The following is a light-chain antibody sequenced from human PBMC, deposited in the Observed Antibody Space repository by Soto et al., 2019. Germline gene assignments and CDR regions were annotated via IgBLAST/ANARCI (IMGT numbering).Light chain of an antibody. CDR3: SSYTGTNTPYA. Sequence: SVLTQPPSASGSPGQSVTISCTGSSNDVGNYNYVSWYQQHPGKASKLMIYEARKRPSGVPDRFSGSKSGNTASLTISVLQDEDEAVYYCSSYTGTNTPYAFGTGTKVTIL. CDR2: EAR. CDR1: SNDVGNYNY. J-gene: IGLJ1*01. V-gene: IGLV2-8*01.